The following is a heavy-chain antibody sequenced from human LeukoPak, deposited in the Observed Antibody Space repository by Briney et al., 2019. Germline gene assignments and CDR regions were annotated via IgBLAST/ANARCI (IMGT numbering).Heavy chain of an antibody. CDR3: ARPGAGGTGLYYFDY. D-gene: IGHD6-13*01. CDR2: IYYSGST. CDR1: GGSISSTSSY. V-gene: IGHV4-39*01. J-gene: IGHJ4*02. Sequence: PSETLSLTCTVSGGSISSTSSYWGWIRQTPGKGLEWIGTIYYSGSTYYNPSLKSRVTISVDTSKNQFSLKLSSVTAADTAVYYCARPGAGGTGLYYFDYWGQGTLVTVYS.